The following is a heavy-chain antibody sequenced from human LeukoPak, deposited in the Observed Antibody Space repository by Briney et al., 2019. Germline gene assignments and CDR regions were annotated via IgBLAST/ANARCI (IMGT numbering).Heavy chain of an antibody. CDR1: GYTLTELS. CDR2: FDPEDGET. D-gene: IGHD3-10*01. V-gene: IGHV1-24*01. J-gene: IGHJ4*02. CDR3: ATGVRSFPFDY. Sequence: ASVRVSCKVSGYTLTELSIQWVRQAPGKGLEWMGGFDPEDGETIYAQKFQGRVTMTEDTSTDTAYMELSSLRSQHTAVYYCATGVRSFPFDYWGQGTLVAVSS.